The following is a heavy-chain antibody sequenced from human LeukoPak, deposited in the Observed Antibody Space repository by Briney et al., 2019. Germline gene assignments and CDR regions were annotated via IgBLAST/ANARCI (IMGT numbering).Heavy chain of an antibody. CDR1: GFTFDGYA. CDR3: AKDMRYYDSSGWYYFDY. V-gene: IGHV3-9*01. J-gene: IGHJ4*02. D-gene: IGHD3-22*01. Sequence: GGSLRLSCAASGFTFDGYAMHWVRQAPGKGLEWVSGISWNSGSIGYADSVKGRFTISRDNAKNSLYLQMNSLRAEDTALYYCAKDMRYYDSSGWYYFDYWGQGTLVTVSS. CDR2: ISWNSGSI.